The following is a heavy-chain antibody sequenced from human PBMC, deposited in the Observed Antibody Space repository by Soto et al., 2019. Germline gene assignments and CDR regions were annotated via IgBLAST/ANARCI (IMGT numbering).Heavy chain of an antibody. D-gene: IGHD3-10*01. CDR1: GGTFSSDT. J-gene: IGHJ4*02. Sequence: QVQLVQSGAEVKKPGSSVKVSCKASGGTFSSDTISWVRQAPGQGLEWMGRIIPILGIANYAQKFQGRVTITADKPTSTAYMELSILRSEDTAVYYRARGVMVGGVIISYYFYYWGQGTLVTVSS. CDR2: IIPILGIA. CDR3: ARGVMVGGVIISYYFYY. V-gene: IGHV1-69*02.